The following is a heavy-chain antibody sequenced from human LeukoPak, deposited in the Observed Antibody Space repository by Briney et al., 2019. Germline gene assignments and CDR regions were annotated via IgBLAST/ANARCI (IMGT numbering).Heavy chain of an antibody. V-gene: IGHV4-38-2*02. Sequence: PSETLSLTCTVCGYSISSGYYWGWIRQPPGKGLEWIGSIYHSGSTYYNPSLRSRVTISVDTSKNQFSLKLSSVTAADTAVYYCARDLLTGTTSDWGQGTLVTVSS. D-gene: IGHD1-20*01. CDR3: ARDLLTGTTSD. CDR1: GYSISSGYY. CDR2: IYHSGST. J-gene: IGHJ4*02.